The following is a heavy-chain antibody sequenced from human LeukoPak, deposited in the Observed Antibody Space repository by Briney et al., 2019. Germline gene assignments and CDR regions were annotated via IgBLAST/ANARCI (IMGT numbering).Heavy chain of an antibody. D-gene: IGHD6-13*01. CDR2: IYYSGST. CDR1: GGSISSYY. J-gene: IGHJ5*02. Sequence: SETLSLTCTVAGGSISSYYWSWIRQPPREGMEWIGYIYYSGSTNYNPSLKSRVTISVDTSKNQFSLKLGSVTAADTAVYYCARDYWVAAAGTTVWFDPWGQGTLVTVSS. CDR3: ARDYWVAAAGTTVWFDP. V-gene: IGHV4-59*01.